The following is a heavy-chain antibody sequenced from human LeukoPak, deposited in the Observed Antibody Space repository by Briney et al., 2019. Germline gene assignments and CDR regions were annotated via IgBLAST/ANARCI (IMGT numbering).Heavy chain of an antibody. CDR3: AKWGDYDVLTGYYVSDY. J-gene: IGHJ4*02. V-gene: IGHV3-23*01. CDR1: GFTFSNDA. D-gene: IGHD3-9*01. Sequence: SGGSLRLSCAASGFTFSNDAMSWVRQAPGKGLEWVSAITGSGGNTYYADSVKGRFTISRDNSKNTVFLQMSSLRAEDTAVYYCAKWGDYDVLTGYYVSDYWGQGTLVTVSS. CDR2: ITGSGGNT.